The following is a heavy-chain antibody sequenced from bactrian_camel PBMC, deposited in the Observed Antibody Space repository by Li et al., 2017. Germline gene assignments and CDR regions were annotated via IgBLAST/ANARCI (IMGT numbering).Heavy chain of an antibody. D-gene: IGHD6*01. Sequence: QLVESGGGSVQAGGSLSSSFTASGFTLLVPDMACNRQPPGRECELVSTSRSDGGTYYAASVKGRFTIPEDIAKNTGYLQMNSLKPEDTAVYYCAADVLPYGGSCGSYADFGYWGQGTQVTVS. J-gene: IGHJ6*01. CDR1: GFTLLVPD. CDR3: AADVLPYGGSCGSYADFGY. CDR2: SRSDGGT. V-gene: IGHV3S56*01.